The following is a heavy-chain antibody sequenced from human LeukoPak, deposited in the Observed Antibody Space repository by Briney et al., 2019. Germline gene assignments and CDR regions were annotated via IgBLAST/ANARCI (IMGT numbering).Heavy chain of an antibody. CDR2: ISAYNGNT. V-gene: IGHV1-18*01. CDR3: ATEGCCSSTSCYDAFDI. CDR1: GYTFTSYG. D-gene: IGHD2-2*01. J-gene: IGHJ3*02. Sequence: ASVKVSCKASGYTFTSYGISWVRQAPGQGLEWMGWISAYNGNTNYAQKLQGRVTMTTDTSTSTAYMELRSLRSDDTAVYYCATEGCCSSTSCYDAFDIWGQGTMVTVSS.